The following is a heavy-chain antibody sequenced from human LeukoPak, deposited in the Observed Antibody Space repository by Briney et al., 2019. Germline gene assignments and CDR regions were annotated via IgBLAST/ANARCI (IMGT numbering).Heavy chain of an antibody. Sequence: GASVKVSCKASGYTFTSYGISWVRQAPGQGLEWMGWISGYNGNTNYAQKLQGRVTMTTDTSTRTAYMELRSLGSDDTAMYYCARHRLPRVYYDSSGYYHDASDIWGQGTMVTVSS. D-gene: IGHD3-22*01. J-gene: IGHJ3*02. V-gene: IGHV1-18*01. CDR1: GYTFTSYG. CDR3: ARHRLPRVYYDSSGYYHDASDI. CDR2: ISGYNGNT.